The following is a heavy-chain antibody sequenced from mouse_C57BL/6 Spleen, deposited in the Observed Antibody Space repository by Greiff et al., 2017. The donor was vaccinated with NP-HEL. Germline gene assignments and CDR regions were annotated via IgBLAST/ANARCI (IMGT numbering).Heavy chain of an antibody. CDR3: ASPGSSYYFDY. CDR2: INPNNGGT. D-gene: IGHD1-1*01. Sequence: EVQLQQSGPELVKPGASVKISCKASGYTFTDYYMNWVKQSHGKSLEWIGDINPNNGGTSYNQQFKGKATLTVDKSSSTAYMELRSLTSDDSAVYYCASPGSSYYFDYWGQGTTLTVSS. J-gene: IGHJ2*01. V-gene: IGHV1-26*01. CDR1: GYTFTDYY.